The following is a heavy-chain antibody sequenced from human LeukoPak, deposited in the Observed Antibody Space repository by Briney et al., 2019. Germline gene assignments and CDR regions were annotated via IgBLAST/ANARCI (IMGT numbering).Heavy chain of an antibody. D-gene: IGHD5-24*01. CDR1: GFTFDAYA. CDR3: AKEGGSSDGYNFFDY. J-gene: IGHJ4*02. Sequence: PGRSLRLSCAASGFTFDAYAMQLVRQAPGKGLEWVSGISWNSGSIGYADSVKGRFTISRDNAKNSLYLQMNSLRAEDMALYYCAKEGGSSDGYNFFDYWGQGTLVTVSS. CDR2: ISWNSGSI. V-gene: IGHV3-9*03.